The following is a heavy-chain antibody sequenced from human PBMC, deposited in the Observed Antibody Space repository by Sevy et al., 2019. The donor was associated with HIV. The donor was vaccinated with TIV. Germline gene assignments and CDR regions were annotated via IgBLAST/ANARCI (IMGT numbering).Heavy chain of an antibody. V-gene: IGHV1-2*02. J-gene: IGHJ4*02. Sequence: ASVKVSCKASGYTVTGYYVHWVRQAPGRGLEWMGWINPKTGDTRYTDKFQGRVTMTRDTSISTAYMDLISLTSDDTAVYYCASYGYNTSFACWGRGTLVTVSS. CDR1: GYTVTGYY. CDR2: INPKTGDT. CDR3: ASYGYNTSFAC. D-gene: IGHD5-12*01.